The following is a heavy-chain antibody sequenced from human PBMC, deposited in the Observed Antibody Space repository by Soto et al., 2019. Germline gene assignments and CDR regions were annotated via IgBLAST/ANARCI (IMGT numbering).Heavy chain of an antibody. V-gene: IGHV1-18*01. D-gene: IGHD3-3*01. J-gene: IGHJ5*02. CDR2: ISAYNGNT. CDR1: GYTFTSYG. CDR3: ARDAHLNFWSGYYVSGPFDP. Sequence: ASVTVSCKASGYTFTSYGISWVRQAPGQGLEWMGWISAYNGNTNYAQKLQGRVTMTTDTSTSTAYMELRSLRSDDTAVYYCARDAHLNFWSGYYVSGPFDPWGQGTLVTVSS.